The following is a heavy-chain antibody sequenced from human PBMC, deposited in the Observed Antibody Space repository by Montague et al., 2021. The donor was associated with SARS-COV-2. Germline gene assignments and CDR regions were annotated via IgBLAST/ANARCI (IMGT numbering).Heavy chain of an antibody. D-gene: IGHD2-15*01. CDR3: ARVPYCSGGSCYYYYYYMDV. Sequence: FLRLSCATSGFTFSSYEMNWVRQAPGKGLEWVSYISSSGSTIYYADSVKGRFTISRDNAKNSLYLQMNSLRAEDTAVYYCARVPYCSGGSCYYYYYYMDVWGKGTTVTVSS. V-gene: IGHV3-48*03. J-gene: IGHJ6*03. CDR1: GFTFSSYE. CDR2: ISSSGSTI.